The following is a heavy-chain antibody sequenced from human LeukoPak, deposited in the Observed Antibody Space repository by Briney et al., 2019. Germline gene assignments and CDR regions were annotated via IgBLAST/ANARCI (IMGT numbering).Heavy chain of an antibody. V-gene: IGHV1-46*01. CDR3: ATGSWDMVDFDY. CDR1: GYTFTSYY. Sequence: ASVKVSCKASGYTFTSYYMHWVRQAPGQGLEWMGIINPSGGSTSYAQKFQGRVTMVRYTSTSTVYMELSSLRSEDTAVYYCATGSWDMVDFDYWGQGTLVTVSS. J-gene: IGHJ4*02. CDR2: INPSGGST. D-gene: IGHD1-26*01.